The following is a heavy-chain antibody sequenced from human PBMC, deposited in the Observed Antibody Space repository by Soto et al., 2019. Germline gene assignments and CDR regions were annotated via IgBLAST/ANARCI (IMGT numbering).Heavy chain of an antibody. CDR2: ISGSGVGT. CDR3: AKDVDTVGLSDGSGYFDL. D-gene: IGHD3-22*01. V-gene: IGHV3-23*01. Sequence: EVQLLESGGGSVQPGGSLRLSCEASGFTFRNYAMSWVRQAPGKGLEWVSSISGSGVGTYYADSVQGRFTISRDNSTNTLFLQLSSLRAEDTALYYCAKDVDTVGLSDGSGYFDLWGQGALVTVSS. J-gene: IGHJ4*02. CDR1: GFTFRNYA.